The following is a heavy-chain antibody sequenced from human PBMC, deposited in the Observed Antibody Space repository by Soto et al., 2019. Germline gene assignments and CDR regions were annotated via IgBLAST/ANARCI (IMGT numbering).Heavy chain of an antibody. V-gene: IGHV1-69*02. Sequence: SVKVSCKASGGTFSSYTISWVRQAPGQGLEWMGRIIPILGIANYAQKFQGRVTITADKSTSTAYMELSSLRSEDTAVYYCARSLEEYSSSSNLGFDYWGQGTLVTVSS. CDR1: GGTFSSYT. CDR3: ARSLEEYSSSSNLGFDY. J-gene: IGHJ4*02. D-gene: IGHD6-6*01. CDR2: IIPILGIA.